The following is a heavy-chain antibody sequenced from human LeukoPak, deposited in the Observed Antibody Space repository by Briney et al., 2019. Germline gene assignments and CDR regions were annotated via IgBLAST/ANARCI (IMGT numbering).Heavy chain of an antibody. V-gene: IGHV3-53*01. J-gene: IGHJ4*02. D-gene: IGHD5-12*01. CDR2: IYSGGST. CDR1: GFTVSSNY. Sequence: GGSRRLSCAASGFTVSSNYMSWVRQAPGKGREWVSVIYSGGSTYYADAVKGRFTISRDNSKNTLYLQMNSLRAEDTAVYYCARTYSGYEYWGQGTLVTVSS. CDR3: ARTYSGYEY.